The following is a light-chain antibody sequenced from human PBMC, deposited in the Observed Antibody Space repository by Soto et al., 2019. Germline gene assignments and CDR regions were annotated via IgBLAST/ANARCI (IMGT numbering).Light chain of an antibody. CDR2: AAS. CDR3: QQSYITPPIP. V-gene: IGKV1-39*01. J-gene: IGKJ5*01. CDR1: QSVSRY. Sequence: DVQMTQSTYSLSSLVGDRVTITCRASQSVSRYLNWYQHKPGKAPKLLINAASNLRSGVPSRFSGSGSGTDFTLTIDGLQPEDFVVYYCQQSYITPPIPFCQGALLEIK.